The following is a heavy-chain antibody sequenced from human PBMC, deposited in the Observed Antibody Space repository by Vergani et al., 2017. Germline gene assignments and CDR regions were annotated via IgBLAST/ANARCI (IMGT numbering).Heavy chain of an antibody. V-gene: IGHV3-7*01. CDR3: ARVEGYSGIY. Sequence: EVQLVESGGGLVQPGGSLRLFCAASGFTLSSFWMSWVRQAAGKGLEWVANIKEDGSEKFYVDSVRGRFVISRDNAKNSLYLQLNSLRAEDTAVYYCARVEGYSGIYWGQGTLVTVSS. D-gene: IGHD5-12*01. CDR1: GFTLSSFW. CDR2: IKEDGSEK. J-gene: IGHJ4*02.